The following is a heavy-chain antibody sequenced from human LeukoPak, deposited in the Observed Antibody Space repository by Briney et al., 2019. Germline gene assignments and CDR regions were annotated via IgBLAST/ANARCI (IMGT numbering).Heavy chain of an antibody. J-gene: IGHJ3*01. CDR2: ISSSGSYI. V-gene: IGHV3-21*01. CDR1: RFTFSSYD. D-gene: IGHD2-2*01. CDR3: ARAGPIVLGPVAVAYDAFDP. Sequence: GGSLRLSCAASRFTFSSYDMHWVRQAPGKGLEWVSSISSSGSYIYYADSVKGRFTISRDSAKNSLYLQMNTLRAEDTAVYYCARAGPIVLGPVAVAYDAFDPWGRGTLVTVSS.